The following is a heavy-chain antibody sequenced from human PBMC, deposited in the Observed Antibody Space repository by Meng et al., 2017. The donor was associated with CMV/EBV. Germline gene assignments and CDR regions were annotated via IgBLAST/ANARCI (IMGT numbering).Heavy chain of an antibody. CDR2: INHSGST. Sequence: GSLRLSCADYGGSFSGYYWSWIRQPPGKGLEWIGEINHSGSTNYNPSLKSRVTISVDTSKNQFSLKLSSVTAADTAVYYCAREGVGCSSTSCFPSSGMDVWGQGTTVTVSS. V-gene: IGHV4-34*01. CDR3: AREGVGCSSTSCFPSSGMDV. D-gene: IGHD2-2*01. CDR1: GGSFSGYY. J-gene: IGHJ6*02.